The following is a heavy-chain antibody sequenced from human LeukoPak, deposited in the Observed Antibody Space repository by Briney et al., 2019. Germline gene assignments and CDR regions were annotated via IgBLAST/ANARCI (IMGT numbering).Heavy chain of an antibody. D-gene: IGHD3-3*01. CDR3: ARRGDWSDY. V-gene: IGHV4-34*01. CDR1: GGSFSGYY. Sequence: SETLSLTCAVYGGSFSGYYWSWIRQPPGKGLEWIGEINHSGSTNYNPSLKGRVTISVDTSKNQFSLKLSSVTAADTAVYYCARRGDWSDYWGQGTLVTVSS. CDR2: INHSGST. J-gene: IGHJ4*02.